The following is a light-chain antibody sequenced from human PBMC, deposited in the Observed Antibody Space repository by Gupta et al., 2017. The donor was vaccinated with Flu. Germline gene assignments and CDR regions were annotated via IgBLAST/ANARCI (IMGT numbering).Light chain of an antibody. CDR1: QSVSSSY. J-gene: IGKJ1*01. CDR3: QQYTGSTPWT. Sequence: SPGTLSLSPGERATLSCRASQSVSSSYVAWFQQKPGQAPRLIIYSASNRATGIPDRFNGGGSGTDFTLSISRLEPEDFAVYYCQQYTGSTPWTFGQGTKV. CDR2: SAS. V-gene: IGKV3-20*01.